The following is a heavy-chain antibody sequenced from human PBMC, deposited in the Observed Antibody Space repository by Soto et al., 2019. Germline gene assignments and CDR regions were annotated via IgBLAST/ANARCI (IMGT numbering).Heavy chain of an antibody. J-gene: IGHJ5*02. V-gene: IGHV4-30-4*01. D-gene: IGHD2-15*01. CDR3: AGGPGGYRTGGSCYGGLDP. CDR1: GGSISSGDYY. Sequence: SETLSLTCTVSGGSISSGDYYWSWIRQPPGKGLEWIGYIYYSGSTYYNPSLKSRVTISVDTSKNQFSLKLSSVTAADTAVYYYAGGPGGYRTGGSCYGGLDPWGQGTLVTVSS. CDR2: IYYSGST.